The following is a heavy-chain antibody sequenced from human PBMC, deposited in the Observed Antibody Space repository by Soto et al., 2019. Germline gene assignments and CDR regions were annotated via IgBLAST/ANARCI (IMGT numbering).Heavy chain of an antibody. J-gene: IGHJ6*02. CDR2: ISGTGGGT. V-gene: IGHV3-23*01. Sequence: EVHLLESGGGLVQPGGSLRLSCAASGFTFSNYAMTWVRQAPGKGLEWVSVISGTGGGTNNADSAKGRFTTSRDNSKNTLYLQMNSLRAEDTAVYYCAKRAFYGSGIPNYYGMDVWRQGTAVTVSS. CDR3: AKRAFYGSGIPNYYGMDV. CDR1: GFTFSNYA. D-gene: IGHD3-10*01.